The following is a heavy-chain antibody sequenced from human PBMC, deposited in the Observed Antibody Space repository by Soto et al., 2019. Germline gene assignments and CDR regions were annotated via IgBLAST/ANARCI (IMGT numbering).Heavy chain of an antibody. D-gene: IGHD3-22*01. CDR3: ASTFYYYDSSGSVY. Sequence: PSETLSLTCAVYGGSFSGYYRSWIRPPPGKGLEWIGEINHSGSTNYNPSLKSRVTISVDTSKNQFSLKLSSVTAADTAVYYCASTFYYYDSSGSVYWGQGTLVTVSS. CDR1: GGSFSGYY. J-gene: IGHJ4*02. V-gene: IGHV4-34*01. CDR2: INHSGST.